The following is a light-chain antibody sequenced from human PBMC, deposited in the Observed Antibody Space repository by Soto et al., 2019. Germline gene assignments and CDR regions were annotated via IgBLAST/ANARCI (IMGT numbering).Light chain of an antibody. J-gene: IGKJ1*01. Sequence: ELVMTQSPATLSVSPGERATLSCRASQSVSSNLAWYQQKPGQAPRLLIYGASTGATGIPARFSGSGSGTEFTLTISSLQSEDFAVYYCQQYNNWPRTFGQGTKVDIK. CDR3: QQYNNWPRT. CDR2: GAS. CDR1: QSVSSN. V-gene: IGKV3-15*01.